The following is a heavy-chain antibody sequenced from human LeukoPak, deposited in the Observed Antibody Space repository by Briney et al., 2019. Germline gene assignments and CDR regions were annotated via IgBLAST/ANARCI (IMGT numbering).Heavy chain of an antibody. D-gene: IGHD3-10*01. CDR3: AKITKATTPNY. Sequence: GGSLRLSCATSGFTFSSYAVTWVRQASGKGLEWVSGITDSGRKTYYADSVKGRFSISRDNSRNTVYLQMSDLRAGDTAVYYCAKITKATTPNYWGQGTLVTVSS. CDR1: GFTFSSYA. V-gene: IGHV3-23*01. CDR2: ITDSGRKT. J-gene: IGHJ4*02.